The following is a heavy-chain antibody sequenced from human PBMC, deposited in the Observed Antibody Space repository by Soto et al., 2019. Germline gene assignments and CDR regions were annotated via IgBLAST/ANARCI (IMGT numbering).Heavy chain of an antibody. CDR1: GFTFDDYA. CDR2: ISWNSGSI. V-gene: IGHV3-9*01. CDR3: AKDMGGGGYCSGGSCYRGFYYYYGMDV. Sequence: PGGSLRLSCAASGFTFDDYAMHWVRQAPGKGLEWVSGISWNSGSIGYADSVKGRFTISRDNAKNSLYLQMNSLRAEDTALYYCAKDMGGGGYCSGGSCYRGFYYYYGMDVWGQGTTVTVSS. D-gene: IGHD2-15*01. J-gene: IGHJ6*02.